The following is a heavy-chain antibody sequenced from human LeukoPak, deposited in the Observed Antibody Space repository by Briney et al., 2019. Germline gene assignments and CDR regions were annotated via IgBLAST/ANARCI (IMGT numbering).Heavy chain of an antibody. Sequence: GGSLRLSCAASGFTFSSYAMSWVRQAPGKGLEWVWAISGSGASTYYAVSEKRRFTFARDNSKNTLYLQMYRPRADATAGYCCAKGRSEDVVAAFNYWGQGTVVTVSS. D-gene: IGHD2-15*01. CDR2: ISGSGAST. CDR1: GFTFSSYA. V-gene: IGHV3-23*01. J-gene: IGHJ4*02. CDR3: AKGRSEDVVAAFNY.